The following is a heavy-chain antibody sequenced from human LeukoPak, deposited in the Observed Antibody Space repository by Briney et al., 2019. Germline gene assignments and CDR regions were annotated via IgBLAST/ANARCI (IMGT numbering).Heavy chain of an antibody. Sequence: SQTLSLTCAISGDSVSRNSAAWNWIRQSPSRGLEWLGRTYYRSKWYNDYALSVKSRITINPDTSKNQFSLQLNSVTPEDTAVYYCARGKVSFYGMDVWGQGTTVIVSS. V-gene: IGHV6-1*01. CDR2: TYYRSKWYN. J-gene: IGHJ6*02. CDR3: ARGKVSFYGMDV. CDR1: GDSVSRNSAA. D-gene: IGHD2-8*01.